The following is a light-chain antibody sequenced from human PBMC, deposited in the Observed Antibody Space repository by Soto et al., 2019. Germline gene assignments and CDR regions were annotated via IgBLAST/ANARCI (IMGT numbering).Light chain of an antibody. CDR1: SSDVGGHNH. V-gene: IGLV2-14*01. CDR3: NSYTSSSTHV. CDR2: EVG. J-gene: IGLJ1*01. Sequence: QSVLTQPASVSGSPGQSITISCTGSSSDVGGHNHVSWYQQHPGKALKLIIYEVGNRPSGVSNRFSGSKSGNTASLTISGFQAEDEADYYCNSYTSSSTHVFGTGTKVTVL.